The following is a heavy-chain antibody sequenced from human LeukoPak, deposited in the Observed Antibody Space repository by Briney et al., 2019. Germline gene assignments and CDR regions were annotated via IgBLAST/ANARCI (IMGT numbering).Heavy chain of an antibody. CDR3: ARLPSGYSTGWYGY. CDR2: INPNSGGT. J-gene: IGHJ4*02. CDR1: GYTITDYY. V-gene: IGHV1-2*02. D-gene: IGHD6-19*01. Sequence: ASVKGSCKASGYTITDYYMHWVRQAPGQRLEWMGWINPNSGGTYYAQKFQGRVTMTRDTSISTAHMELSRLRSDDTAVYYCARLPSGYSTGWYGYWGQGTLVTVSS.